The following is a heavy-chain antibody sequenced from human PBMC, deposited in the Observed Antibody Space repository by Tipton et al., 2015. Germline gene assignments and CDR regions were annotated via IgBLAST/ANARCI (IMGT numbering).Heavy chain of an antibody. CDR3: ARRNYYDSPMPDY. CDR1: EDIFRSYW. D-gene: IGHD3-22*01. V-gene: IGHV5-51*01. J-gene: IGHJ4*02. CDR2: IYSGDSDA. Sequence: QSGAEVKKPGESLKISCKGSEDIFRSYWIGWVRQMPGKGLEWMGIIYSGDSDAKYSPSFEGQVTISADKSINTAYLQWRSLKTSDTAMYYCARRNYYDSPMPDYWGQGTLVTVSS.